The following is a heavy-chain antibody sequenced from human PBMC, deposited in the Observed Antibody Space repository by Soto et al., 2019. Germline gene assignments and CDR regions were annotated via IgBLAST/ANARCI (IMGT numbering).Heavy chain of an antibody. D-gene: IGHD3-10*01. CDR3: ARDLGAFGSGSYDTRNSGVGMDG. V-gene: IGHV3-30-3*01. Sequence: PGGSLRLSCAASGFTFSSYAMHWVRQAPGKGLEWVAVISYDGSNKYYADSVKGRFTISRDNSKNTLYLQMNSLRAEDTAVYYCARDLGAFGSGSYDTRNSGVGMDGWGQGTTVTVSS. J-gene: IGHJ6*02. CDR1: GFTFSSYA. CDR2: ISYDGSNK.